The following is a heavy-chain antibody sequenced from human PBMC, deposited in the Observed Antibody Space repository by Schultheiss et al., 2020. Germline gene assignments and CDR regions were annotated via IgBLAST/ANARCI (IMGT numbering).Heavy chain of an antibody. CDR3: ARDYYDYIWGSYLLFDY. D-gene: IGHD3-16*02. V-gene: IGHV3-21*04. J-gene: IGHJ4*02. Sequence: GESLKISCAASGFTFSSYSMNWVRQAPGKGLEWVSSISSSSSYIYYADSVKGRFTISRDNSKNTLYLQMNSLRAEDTAVYYCARDYYDYIWGSYLLFDYWGQGTLVTVSS. CDR1: GFTFSSYS. CDR2: ISSSSSYI.